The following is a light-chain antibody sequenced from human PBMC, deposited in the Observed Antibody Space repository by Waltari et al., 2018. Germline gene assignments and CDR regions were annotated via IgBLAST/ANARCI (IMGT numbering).Light chain of an antibody. Sequence: EFVLTQSPATLSLSPGERATLSCRASQSISNFLAWYQQKPGQAPRLLIYDISNRATGIPDRFSGSGSGTDFTLTISSLEPEDFAVYYCQQSGAFGQGTKVEIK. CDR3: QQSGA. V-gene: IGKV3-11*01. CDR1: QSISNF. J-gene: IGKJ2*01. CDR2: DIS.